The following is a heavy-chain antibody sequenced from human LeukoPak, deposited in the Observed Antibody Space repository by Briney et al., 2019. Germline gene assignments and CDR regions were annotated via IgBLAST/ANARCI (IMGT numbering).Heavy chain of an antibody. CDR3: ASLLSSSRPY. CDR2: IYYSGST. J-gene: IGHJ4*02. V-gene: IGHV4-39*01. D-gene: IGHD6-13*01. Sequence: SETLSLTCTVSGGSISSSSYYWGWIRQPPGKGLEWIGSIYYSGSTYYNPSLKSRVTISVDTSKNQFSLKLSSVTAADTAVYYCASLLSSSRPYWGQGTLVTVSS. CDR1: GGSISSSSYY.